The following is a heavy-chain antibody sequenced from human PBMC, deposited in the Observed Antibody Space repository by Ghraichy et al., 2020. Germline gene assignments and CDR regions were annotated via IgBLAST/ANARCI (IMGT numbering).Heavy chain of an antibody. J-gene: IGHJ4*02. CDR3: ARNFKIAPYSSGWSFDY. CDR2: INYSGGT. V-gene: IGHV4-59*01. Sequence: GSLSLTCTVSGGSITSDYWSWIRQPPGKGLEWIGYINYSGGTKYNPSLKSRVTISIDTSRNQFSLKLTSVTAADTAVYHCARNFKIAPYSSGWSFDYWGQGALVTVSS. D-gene: IGHD6-19*01. CDR1: GGSITSDY.